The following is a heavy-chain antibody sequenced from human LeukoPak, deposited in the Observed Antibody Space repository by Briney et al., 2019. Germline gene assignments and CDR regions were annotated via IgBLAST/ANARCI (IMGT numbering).Heavy chain of an antibody. CDR3: ATPERGYSGYDFGS. J-gene: IGHJ4*02. Sequence: ASVKVSCKASGYTFTGYYMHWLRQPPGQGLEGMGWINPNSGGTNYAQKFQGRVTMTRDTSISTAYMELSRLRSDDTAVYYCATPERGYSGYDFGSWGQGTLVTVSS. CDR2: INPNSGGT. V-gene: IGHV1-2*02. CDR1: GYTFTGYY. D-gene: IGHD5-12*01.